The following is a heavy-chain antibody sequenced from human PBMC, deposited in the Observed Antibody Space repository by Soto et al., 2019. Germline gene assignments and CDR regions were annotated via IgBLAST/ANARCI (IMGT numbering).Heavy chain of an antibody. Sequence: QITLKESGPTLVKATQTLTLTCTFSGFALNTSGVGVGWISQPPGKALGWLARIYWDAEKRYSPTLKSRITIPEDTSKNQVVLTMTTMVHVDTGTYYCAHWSYGDYPIDHSGQGTLVTVSS. D-gene: IGHD4-17*01. CDR1: GFALNTSGVG. CDR3: AHWSYGDYPIDH. J-gene: IGHJ4*02. V-gene: IGHV2-5*02. CDR2: IYWDAEK.